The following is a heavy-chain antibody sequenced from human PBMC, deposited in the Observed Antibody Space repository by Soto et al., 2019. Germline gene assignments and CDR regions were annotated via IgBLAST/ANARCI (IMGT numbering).Heavy chain of an antibody. CDR1: GFTFNNSA. D-gene: IGHD2-21*01. J-gene: IGHJ3*02. V-gene: IGHV3-23*01. CDR3: ASAKAVVIAPLGI. Sequence: GGSLRLSCAASGFTFNNSAMTWVRQAPGQGLEWVASISENGGSRGGTYYADSVKGRFTISRDNSKNTLYLQVNSLTGADTAVYYCASAKAVVIAPLGIWGQGALVTVSS. CDR2: ISENGGSRGGT.